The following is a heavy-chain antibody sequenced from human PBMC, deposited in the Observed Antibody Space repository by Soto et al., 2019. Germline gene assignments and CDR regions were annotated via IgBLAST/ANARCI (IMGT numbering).Heavy chain of an antibody. CDR2: ISSSGSTA. J-gene: IGHJ4*02. D-gene: IGHD3-10*01. V-gene: IGHV3-48*03. CDR3: TRAAWFPYLSFY. Sequence: PGGSLRLSGAASGFTFSGFELHWVGQAPGKGLEWISYISSSGSTAYYASSVEGRFTISRDNANNSVYLQMDSLRAEDTALYYCTRAAWFPYLSFYWGQGALVTVSS. CDR1: GFTFSGFE.